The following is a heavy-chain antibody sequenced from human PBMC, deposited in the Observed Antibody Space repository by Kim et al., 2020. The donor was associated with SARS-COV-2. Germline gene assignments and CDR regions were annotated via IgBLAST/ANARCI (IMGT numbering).Heavy chain of an antibody. CDR3: ARLGPVTANYYYGMDV. Sequence: GGSLRLSCAASGFFVSNTYLSWVRQAPGKGLEWVSVIYTGATTYYADSVRGRFTISRDNSRNTVYLQMNSLRAEDTAVYYCARLGPVTANYYYGMDVWGQGTPVTVSS. V-gene: IGHV3-53*01. CDR2: IYTGATT. J-gene: IGHJ6*02. CDR1: GFFVSNTY. D-gene: IGHD2-21*02.